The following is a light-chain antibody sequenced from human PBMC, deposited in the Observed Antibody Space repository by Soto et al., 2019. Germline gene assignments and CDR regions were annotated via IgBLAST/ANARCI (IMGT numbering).Light chain of an antibody. CDR1: QSVNNN. CDR2: GAS. V-gene: IGKV3-15*01. Sequence: EIVMTQSLATLSVSPGERATLSCRASQSVNNNLAWFQQKPGQAPKLLIYGASIRATGVPARFSGSGSGTEFTLTISSLQSEDFAFYYCQQYNNWPPYTFGQGTKLEIK. CDR3: QQYNNWPPYT. J-gene: IGKJ2*01.